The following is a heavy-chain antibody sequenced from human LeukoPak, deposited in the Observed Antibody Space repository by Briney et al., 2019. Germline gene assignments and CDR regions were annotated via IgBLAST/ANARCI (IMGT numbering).Heavy chain of an antibody. CDR3: AREAGIAVAGTVFDY. CDR1: GDSVSSNSAA. CDR2: TYYRSKWYN. Sequence: SQTLSLTCAISGDSVSSNSAAWNWIRQSPSRGLEWLGRTYYRSKWYNDYAVSAKSRITINPDTSKNQFSLQLNSVTPEDTAVYYCAREAGIAVAGTVFDYWGQGTLVTVSS. J-gene: IGHJ4*02. V-gene: IGHV6-1*01. D-gene: IGHD6-19*01.